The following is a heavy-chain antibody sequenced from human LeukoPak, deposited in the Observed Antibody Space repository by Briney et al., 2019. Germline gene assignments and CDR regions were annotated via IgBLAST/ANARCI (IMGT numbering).Heavy chain of an antibody. CDR3: AREGTSYYDSSGYRY. CDR2: INHSGST. J-gene: IGHJ4*02. CDR1: GGSFSGHY. Sequence: SETLSLTCAVYGGSFSGHYWSWIRQPPGKGLEWIGEINHSGSTNYNPSPKSRVTISVDTSKNQFSLKLSSVTAADTAVYYCAREGTSYYDSSGYRYWGQGTLVTVSS. V-gene: IGHV4-34*01. D-gene: IGHD3-22*01.